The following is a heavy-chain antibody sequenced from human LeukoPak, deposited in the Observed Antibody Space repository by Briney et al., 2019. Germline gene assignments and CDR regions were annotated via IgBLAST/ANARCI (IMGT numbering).Heavy chain of an antibody. J-gene: IGHJ4*02. CDR2: ISWNSGSI. D-gene: IGHD2-15*01. Sequence: GGSLRLSCAASGFTFDDYAMHWVRRAPGKGLEWVSGISWNSGSIGYADSVKGRFTISRDNAKNSLYLQMNSLRAEDTALYYCAKEKRYCSGGSCYRPLDYWGQGTLVTVSS. V-gene: IGHV3-9*01. CDR3: AKEKRYCSGGSCYRPLDY. CDR1: GFTFDDYA.